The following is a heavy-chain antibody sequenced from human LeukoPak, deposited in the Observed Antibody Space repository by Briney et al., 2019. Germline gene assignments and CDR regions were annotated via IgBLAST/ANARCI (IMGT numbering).Heavy chain of an antibody. V-gene: IGHV1-2*02. D-gene: IGHD2-15*01. J-gene: IGHJ4*02. CDR2: INPNSGGT. Sequence: VASVKVSCKASGYTFTGYYMHWVRQAPGQGLEWMGWINPNSGGTNYAQKFQGRVTITRDTSISTAYMELSRLRSDDTAVYYCARGRDIVVVVAAAGVSFDYWGQGTLVTVSS. CDR3: ARGRDIVVVVAAAGVSFDY. CDR1: GYTFTGYY.